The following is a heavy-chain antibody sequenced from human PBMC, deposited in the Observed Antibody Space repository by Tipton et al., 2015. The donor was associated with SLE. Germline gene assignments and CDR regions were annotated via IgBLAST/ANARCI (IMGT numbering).Heavy chain of an antibody. V-gene: IGHV3-7*01. CDR3: ARESGYGDVGY. D-gene: IGHD3-3*01. J-gene: IGHJ4*02. CDR2: IKEDGSEK. Sequence: GSLRLSCAASGFTFSRYWMSWVRQAPGKGLEWVANIKEDGSEKYYVDSVKGRFTISRDNAKNSLYLQMNSLRAEDTAVYYCARESGYGDVGYWGQGTLVTVSS. CDR1: GFTFSRYW.